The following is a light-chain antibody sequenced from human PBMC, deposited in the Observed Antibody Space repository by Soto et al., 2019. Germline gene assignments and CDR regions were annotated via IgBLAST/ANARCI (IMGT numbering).Light chain of an antibody. Sequence: EIVLTQSPATLSLSPGERAALSCRASQSISTYLAWYQQKPGQAPRLFIYDASNRATGIPARFSGSGSGTDFTLTISSLEPEDFAVYYCQQRSKWPITFGQGTRLET. CDR1: QSISTY. CDR2: DAS. CDR3: QQRSKWPIT. V-gene: IGKV3-11*01. J-gene: IGKJ5*01.